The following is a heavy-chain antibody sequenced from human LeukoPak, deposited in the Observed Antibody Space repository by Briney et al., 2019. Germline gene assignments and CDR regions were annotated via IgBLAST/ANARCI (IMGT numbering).Heavy chain of an antibody. J-gene: IGHJ5*02. D-gene: IGHD3-10*01. Sequence: EASVTVSCKASGYTFTSYDINWVRQATGQGLEWMGWMSPDSGNTGSAQKFQGRVTMTRNTSIDTAYLELSSLRSEDTAVYYCARVSMRIRGARRFDPWGQGTLVTVSS. CDR3: ARVSMRIRGARRFDP. CDR2: MSPDSGNT. CDR1: GYTFTSYD. V-gene: IGHV1-8*01.